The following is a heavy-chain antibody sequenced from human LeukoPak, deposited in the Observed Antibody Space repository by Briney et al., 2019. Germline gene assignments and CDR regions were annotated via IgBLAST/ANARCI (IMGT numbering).Heavy chain of an antibody. Sequence: GGSLRLSCAASGFTFSSYGMHWVRQAPGKGLEWVAVISYDGSNKYYADSVKGRFTISRDNSKNTLYLQMNSLRAEDTAVYYCAKDWVTMVRDTFDPWGQGTLVTVSS. CDR2: ISYDGSNK. D-gene: IGHD3-10*01. V-gene: IGHV3-30*18. CDR1: GFTFSSYG. CDR3: AKDWVTMVRDTFDP. J-gene: IGHJ5*02.